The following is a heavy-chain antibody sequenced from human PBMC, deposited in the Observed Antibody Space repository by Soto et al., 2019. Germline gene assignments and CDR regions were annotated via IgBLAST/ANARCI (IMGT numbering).Heavy chain of an antibody. CDR2: IYYSGST. V-gene: IGHV4-59*08. Sequence: QVQLQESGPGLVKVSETLSLTCIVSGGSISNYYWSWIRQPPGKGLEWIGYIYYSGSTNYNPSLKSRVTISVDTSKNQFSLRLSSVTAADTAVYYCARPTKGGAYDLWGQGTMVTVPS. D-gene: IGHD4-17*01. CDR1: GGSISNYY. J-gene: IGHJ3*01. CDR3: ARPTKGGAYDL.